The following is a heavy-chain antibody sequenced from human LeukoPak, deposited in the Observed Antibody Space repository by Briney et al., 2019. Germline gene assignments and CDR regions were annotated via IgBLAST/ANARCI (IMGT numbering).Heavy chain of an antibody. D-gene: IGHD6-19*01. CDR2: IRSKAYGGTT. V-gene: IGHV3-49*03. Sequence: GGSLRLSCTASGFTFGDYAMSWFRQAPGKGLEGVGFIRSKAYGGTTEYAASVKGRFTISRGESKSIAYLQMNSLKTEATAVYYCTRDRDSSGWYYYYYGMDAWGQGTPVTVSS. CDR3: TRDRDSSGWYYYYYGMDA. J-gene: IGHJ6*02. CDR1: GFTFGDYA.